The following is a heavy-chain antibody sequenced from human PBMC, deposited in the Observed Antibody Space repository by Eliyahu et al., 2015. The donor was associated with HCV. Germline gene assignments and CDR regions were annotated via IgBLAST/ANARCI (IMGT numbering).Heavy chain of an antibody. D-gene: IGHD6-13*01. CDR3: AKASGRMAAAGHYFDF. CDR2: TSYDGNDQ. V-gene: IGHV3-30*18. CDR1: GFXXXGFG. Sequence: QVQLVESGGGVVQPGRSLRLSXAAXGFXXXGFGMHWVRQVPGKGLEWVAVTSYDGNDQNYADSVKGRFTISRDNSRNTLYLQMNSLRPEDTAVYSCAKASGRMAAAGHYFDFWGQGTLVTVSS. J-gene: IGHJ4*02.